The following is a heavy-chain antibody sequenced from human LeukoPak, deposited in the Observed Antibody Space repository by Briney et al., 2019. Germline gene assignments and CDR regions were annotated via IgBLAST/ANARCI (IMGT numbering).Heavy chain of an antibody. CDR3: AKDTVAVAGTENP. Sequence: PGGSLRLSCAASGFTFSSYGMHWVRQAPGKGLEWVAFIRYDGSNKYYADSVKGRFTISRDNSKNTLYLQMNSLRAEDTVVYYCAKDTVAVAGTENPWGQGTLVTVSS. D-gene: IGHD6-19*01. V-gene: IGHV3-30*02. J-gene: IGHJ5*02. CDR2: IRYDGSNK. CDR1: GFTFSSYG.